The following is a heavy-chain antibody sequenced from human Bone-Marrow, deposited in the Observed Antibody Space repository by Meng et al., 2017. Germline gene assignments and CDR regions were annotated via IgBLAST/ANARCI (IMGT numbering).Heavy chain of an antibody. J-gene: IGHJ2*01. CDR1: GGSISSGNHY. V-gene: IGHV4-31*03. Sequence: QGHRQESGHGLVKPSKTLSPTGTASGGSISSGNHYWSWIRQHPGKGLEYIGYIYYSGSTYYNPSLKSRVIISVDTSKNQFSLRLNSVTAADTAVYYCASLYGDSSVWYLDLWGRGTLVTVSS. CDR3: ASLYGDSSVWYLDL. D-gene: IGHD4-17*01. CDR2: IYYSGST.